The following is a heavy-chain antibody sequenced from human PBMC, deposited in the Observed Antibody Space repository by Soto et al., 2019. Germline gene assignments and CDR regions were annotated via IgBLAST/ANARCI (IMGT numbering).Heavy chain of an antibody. V-gene: IGHV1-69*01. D-gene: IGHD3-22*01. J-gene: IGHJ6*02. CDR1: GGTFSSYA. CDR3: ARASIVYDSSGSLYYYYGMDV. Sequence: QVQLVQSGAEVKKPGSSVKVSCKASGGTFSSYAISWVRQAPGQGLEWMGGIIPIFGTANYAQKFQGRVTITADESTSTAYMELSSLRSEDTAVYYCARASIVYDSSGSLYYYYGMDVWGQGTTVTVSS. CDR2: IIPIFGTA.